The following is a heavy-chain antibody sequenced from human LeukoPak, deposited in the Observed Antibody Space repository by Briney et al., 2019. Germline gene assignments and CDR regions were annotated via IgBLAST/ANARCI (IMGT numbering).Heavy chain of an antibody. J-gene: IGHJ6*03. D-gene: IGHD1-1*01. Sequence: ASVKVSCKASYYTFTNYGITWVRQAPGQGLEWMGWISAYNGNTFYAQNLQGRVTMTTDTSTSTAYMELGSLTSDDTAVYYCARVLEITNYYYYMDVWGKGTTVTVSS. CDR2: ISAYNGNT. V-gene: IGHV1-18*01. CDR1: YYTFTNYG. CDR3: ARVLEITNYYYYMDV.